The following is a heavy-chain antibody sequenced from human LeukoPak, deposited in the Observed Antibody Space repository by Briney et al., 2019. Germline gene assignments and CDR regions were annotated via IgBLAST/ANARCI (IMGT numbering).Heavy chain of an antibody. CDR2: SNPSGRST. J-gene: IGHJ4*02. Sequence: ASVKVSCKASGYTFTSYDMHWVRQSAGQGLEWMGISNPSGRSTSYTQKFQGRVTMTRDTSTSTVYMELNSLRSEDTAVYYCARGAKRWLQFKTSAGFDYWGQGTLITVSS. CDR3: ARGAKRWLQFKTSAGFDY. CDR1: GYTFTSYD. D-gene: IGHD5-24*01. V-gene: IGHV1-46*01.